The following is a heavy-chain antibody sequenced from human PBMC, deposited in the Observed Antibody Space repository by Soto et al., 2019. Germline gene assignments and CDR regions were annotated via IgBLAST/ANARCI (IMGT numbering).Heavy chain of an antibody. CDR2: ISYDGSNK. CDR1: GFTFSSYG. V-gene: IGHV3-30*18. CDR3: AKDRQQQLVHYYYGMDV. Sequence: GGSLSLSCAASGFTFSSYGMHWVRQAPGKGLEWVAVISYDGSNKYYADSVKGRFTISRDNSKNTLYLQMNSLRAEDTAVYYCAKDRQQQLVHYYYGMDVWGQGTTVTSP. J-gene: IGHJ6*02. D-gene: IGHD6-13*01.